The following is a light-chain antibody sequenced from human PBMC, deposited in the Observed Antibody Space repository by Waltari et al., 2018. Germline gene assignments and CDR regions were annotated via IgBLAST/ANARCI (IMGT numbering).Light chain of an antibody. CDR1: SSDIGAYNY. CDR3: SSYTSNRLFV. V-gene: IGLV2-14*01. CDR2: DVR. J-gene: IGLJ1*01. Sequence: QSALTQPASVSGSPGQSITISCTGTSSDIGAYNYVSWYQQHPGKAPKLIIYDVRDLPSVISTLCSRSTSRTAASLTISRLQGEDEAIYHCSSYTSNRLFVFGTGTTLTVL.